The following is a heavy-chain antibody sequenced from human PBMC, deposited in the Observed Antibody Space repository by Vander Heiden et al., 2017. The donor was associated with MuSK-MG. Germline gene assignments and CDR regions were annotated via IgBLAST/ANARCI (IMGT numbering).Heavy chain of an antibody. CDR3: ARSSNFVFDN. CDR2: FYTSGSA. D-gene: IGHD4-4*01. Sequence: VHLQEPRPGLVRPSVTLSLTCTVSGGSISSYHWSWIRQPAGKGLEWIGRFYTSGSANYNPSLKSRVTMSVDTSKNQLSLKLTSVTAADTAVYYCARSSNFVFDNWGQGTRVTVSS. J-gene: IGHJ4*02. CDR1: GGSISSYH. V-gene: IGHV4-4*07.